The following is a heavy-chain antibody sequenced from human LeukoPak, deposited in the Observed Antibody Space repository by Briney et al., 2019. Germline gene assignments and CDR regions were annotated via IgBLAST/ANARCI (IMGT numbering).Heavy chain of an antibody. D-gene: IGHD5-24*01. J-gene: IGHJ5*01. CDR2: IPWNNDII. Sequence: GGSLRLSCVASGFPFGNYAMHWVRQTPGKGLEWVAGIPWNNDIITYADSVRGRFTVSRDNAKNSVYLQMDSLKPEDTALYHRVRGDWLDFWGQGTLVTVSS. V-gene: IGHV3-9*01. CDR1: GFPFGNYA. CDR3: VRGDWLDF.